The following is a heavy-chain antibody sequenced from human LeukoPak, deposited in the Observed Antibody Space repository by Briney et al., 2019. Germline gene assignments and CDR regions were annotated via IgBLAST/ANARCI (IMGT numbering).Heavy chain of an antibody. Sequence: GGSLRLSCAASGFTFSSYAMSWVRQAPGKGPEWVSYISSSSSTIYYADSVKGRFTISRDNARNSLYLQMNSLRAEDTAVYYCARQQHLVYWGQGTLVTVSS. CDR1: GFTFSSYA. CDR3: ARQQHLVY. D-gene: IGHD6-13*01. CDR2: ISSSSSTI. V-gene: IGHV3-48*04. J-gene: IGHJ4*02.